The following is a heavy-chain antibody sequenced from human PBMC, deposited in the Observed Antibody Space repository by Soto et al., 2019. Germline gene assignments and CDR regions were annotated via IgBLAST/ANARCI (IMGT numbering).Heavy chain of an antibody. CDR3: ARDSPIAAAGTMADYYYYYYMDV. D-gene: IGHD6-13*01. CDR2: ISSSGSTI. J-gene: IGHJ6*03. CDR1: GFTFSDYY. V-gene: IGHV3-11*01. Sequence: QVQLVESGGGLVKPGGSLRLSCAASGFTFSDYYMSWIRQAPGKGLEWVSYISSSGSTIYYADSVKGRFTISRDNAKNSLYLQMNSLRAEDTAVYYCARDSPIAAAGTMADYYYYYYMDVWGKGTTVTVSS.